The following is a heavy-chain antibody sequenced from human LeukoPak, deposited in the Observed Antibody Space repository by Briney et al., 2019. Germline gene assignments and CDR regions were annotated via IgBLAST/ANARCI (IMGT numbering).Heavy chain of an antibody. V-gene: IGHV4-30-2*01. CDR2: IYHGGST. CDR3: AREWDYDSSGYGAFDI. J-gene: IGHJ3*02. Sequence: TLSLTSAVPGGSISSGGYSWGWIRQPPGKGLEWIAYIYHGGSTYYNPSLKSRVTISVDRSKNQFSLKLSSVTAADTAVYYCAREWDYDSSGYGAFDIWGQGTMVTVSS. CDR1: GGSISSGGYS. D-gene: IGHD3-22*01.